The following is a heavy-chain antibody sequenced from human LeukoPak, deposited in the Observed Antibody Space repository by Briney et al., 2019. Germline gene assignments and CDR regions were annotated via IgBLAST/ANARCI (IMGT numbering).Heavy chain of an antibody. J-gene: IGHJ4*02. V-gene: IGHV4-30-2*01. CDR1: GGSISSGGYS. CDR3: ARGGLEGPLLWFGELLYQFDY. D-gene: IGHD3-10*01. CDR2: INQSGST. Sequence: SQTLSLTCAVSGGSISSGGYSWSWIRQPPGKGLEWIGYINQSGSTYYNPSLKSRVTISVDRSKNQFSLKLSSVTAADTAVYYCARGGLEGPLLWFGELLYQFDYWGQGALVTVSS.